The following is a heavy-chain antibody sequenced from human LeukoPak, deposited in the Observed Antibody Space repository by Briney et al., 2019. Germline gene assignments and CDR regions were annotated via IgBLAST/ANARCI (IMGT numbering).Heavy chain of an antibody. V-gene: IGHV3-30*18. CDR3: AKDLGDCSGGSCYYYGLDV. CDR2: ISHEGSNQ. CDR1: GFTFSNYG. Sequence: GGSLRLSCAASGFTFSNYGMHWVRQAPGKGLEWVVVISHEGSNQYYADSVKGRFTISRDNSKTTLYLQMNSLRAEDTAVYYCAKDLGDCSGGSCYYYGLDVWGQGTTVTVSS. D-gene: IGHD2-15*01. J-gene: IGHJ6*02.